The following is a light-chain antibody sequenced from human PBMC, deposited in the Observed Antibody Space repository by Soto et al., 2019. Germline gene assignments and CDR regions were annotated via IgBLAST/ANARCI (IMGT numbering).Light chain of an antibody. Sequence: QSALTQPASVSGSPGQSITISCTGTSSDVGGYNYVSWFQQSPGKAPKVMIYEVTNRPSGVSNRFSGSKSGNTASLTISGLQAEDEADYYCSSYTGTNTLIVGGGTKLAVL. J-gene: IGLJ2*01. CDR2: EVT. CDR3: SSYTGTNTLI. CDR1: SSDVGGYNY. V-gene: IGLV2-14*01.